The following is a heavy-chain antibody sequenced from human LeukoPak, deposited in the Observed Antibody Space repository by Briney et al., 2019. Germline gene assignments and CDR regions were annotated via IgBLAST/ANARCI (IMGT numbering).Heavy chain of an antibody. J-gene: IGHJ4*02. D-gene: IGHD2-2*01. Sequence: SETLSLTCTVSGGSNSSYYWSWIRQPPGKGLEWIGYIYYSGSTNYNPSLKSRVTISVDTSKNQFSLKLSSVTAADTAVYYCARCSSTSCYYVYWGQGTLVTVPS. CDR3: ARCSSTSCYYVY. CDR1: GGSNSSYY. V-gene: IGHV4-59*01. CDR2: IYYSGST.